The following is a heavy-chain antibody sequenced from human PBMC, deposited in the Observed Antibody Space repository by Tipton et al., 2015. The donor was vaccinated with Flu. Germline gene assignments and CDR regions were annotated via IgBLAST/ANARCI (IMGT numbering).Heavy chain of an antibody. CDR1: GGSIIRGSYY. J-gene: IGHJ3*01. V-gene: IGHV4-61*09. Sequence: TLSLTCSVSGGSIIRGSYYWAWIRQPAGKGPEWVGHVYTNRNTNYNPSLESRVTISLDTSNNQFSLRLTSVTAADTSVYYCARGDYGDYDHEADAFDLGGRGTMVVVSS. CDR3: ARGDYGDYDHEADAFDL. D-gene: IGHD4-17*01. CDR2: VYTNRNT.